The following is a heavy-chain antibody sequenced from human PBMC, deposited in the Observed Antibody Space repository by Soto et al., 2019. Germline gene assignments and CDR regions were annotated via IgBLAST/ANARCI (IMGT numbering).Heavy chain of an antibody. D-gene: IGHD3-3*01. V-gene: IGHV3-30*18. CDR2: ISYDGSNK. Sequence: PWGSLSLTCAYSVFTFSIYAMHWVRQAPGKGLDLVAVISYDGSNKYYADSVNGRFTISRDNSKNTLYLQMNSLRAEDTAVYYCAKGMAECLSYYGMDVWGQGTPVTLSS. J-gene: IGHJ6*02. CDR1: VFTFSIYA. CDR3: AKGMAECLSYYGMDV.